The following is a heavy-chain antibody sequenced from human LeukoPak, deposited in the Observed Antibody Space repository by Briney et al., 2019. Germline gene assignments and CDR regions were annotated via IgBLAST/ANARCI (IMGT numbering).Heavy chain of an antibody. CDR3: ARDPNWNGFDY. J-gene: IGHJ4*02. CDR1: GYTFTGYY. V-gene: IGHV1-2*02. CDR2: INPNSGGT. D-gene: IGHD1-1*01. Sequence: GASVKVSCKASGYTFTGYYMHWVRQAPGQGLEWMGWINPNSGGTNYAQKCQGRVTMTRDTSISTAYMELSRLRSDDTAVYYCARDPNWNGFDYWGQGTLVTVSS.